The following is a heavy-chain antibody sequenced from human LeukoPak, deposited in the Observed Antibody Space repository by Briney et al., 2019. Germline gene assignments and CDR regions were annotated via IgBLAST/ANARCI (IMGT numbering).Heavy chain of an antibody. D-gene: IGHD2-2*01. CDR3: ARAADIVVVPAAMVY. V-gene: IGHV4-39*07. CDR1: GGSISSSSYY. CDR2: IYYSGST. J-gene: IGHJ4*02. Sequence: SETLSLTCTVSGGSISSSSYYWGWIRQPPGKGLEWIGSIYYSGSTYYNPSLKSRVTISVDTSKNQFSLKLSSVTAADTAVYYCARAADIVVVPAAMVYWGQGTLVTVSS.